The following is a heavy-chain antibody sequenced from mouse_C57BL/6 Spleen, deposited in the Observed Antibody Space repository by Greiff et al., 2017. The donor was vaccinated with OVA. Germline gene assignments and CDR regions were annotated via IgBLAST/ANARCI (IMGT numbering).Heavy chain of an antibody. D-gene: IGHD2-5*01. CDR3: ARSNYSNYGYFDV. CDR2: IDPSDSEP. Sequence: VKLQQSGAELVRPGSSVKLSCKASGYTFTSYWMHWVKQRPIQGLEWIGNIDPSDSEPHYNQKFKDKATLTVDKSSSTAYRQLSSLTSEDSAVYYCARSNYSNYGYFDVWGTGTTVTVSS. J-gene: IGHJ1*03. V-gene: IGHV1-52*01. CDR1: GYTFTSYW.